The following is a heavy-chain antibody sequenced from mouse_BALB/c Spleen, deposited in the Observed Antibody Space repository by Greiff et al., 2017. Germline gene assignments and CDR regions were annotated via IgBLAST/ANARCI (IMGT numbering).Heavy chain of an antibody. CDR1: GFTFSSYA. Sequence: EVMLVESGGGLVKPGGSLKLSCAASGFTFSSYAMSWVRQSPEKRLEWVAEISSGGSYTYYPDTVTGRFTISRDNANNTLYLEMSSLRSEDTAMYYCARDGYFDVWGAGTTVTVSS. CDR2: ISSGGSYT. J-gene: IGHJ1*01. CDR3: ARDGYFDV. V-gene: IGHV5-9-4*01.